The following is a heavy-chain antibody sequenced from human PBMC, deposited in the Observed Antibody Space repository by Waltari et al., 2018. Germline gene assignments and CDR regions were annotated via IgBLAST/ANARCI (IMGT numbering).Heavy chain of an antibody. Sequence: QVQLVQSGAEVKKPGSSVKVSCKAAGGTFRSYANSWVRQAPGQGLEWMGGIIPIFGTANYAQKFQGRVTITTDESTSTAYMELSSLRSEDTAVYYCARRFGTLVVTPVGAFDIWGQGTMVTVSS. CDR1: GGTFRSYA. V-gene: IGHV1-69*05. J-gene: IGHJ3*02. CDR2: IIPIFGTA. CDR3: ARRFGTLVVTPVGAFDI. D-gene: IGHD2-21*02.